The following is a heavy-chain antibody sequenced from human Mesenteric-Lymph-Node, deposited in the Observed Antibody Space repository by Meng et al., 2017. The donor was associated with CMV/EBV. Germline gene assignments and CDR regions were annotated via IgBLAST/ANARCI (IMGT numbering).Heavy chain of an antibody. V-gene: IGHV3-74*01. J-gene: IGHJ4*02. D-gene: IGHD6-13*01. CDR1: GFTFNNYW. Sequence: AYGFTFNNYWMHWVRQAPGKGPMWVSHISSDGRTTTYADSVKGRFTVSRDNAKNTLYLQMNSLRAEDTAIYYCARPRIETAGRFFDYWGQGSLVTVSS. CDR3: ARPRIETAGRFFDY. CDR2: ISSDGRTT.